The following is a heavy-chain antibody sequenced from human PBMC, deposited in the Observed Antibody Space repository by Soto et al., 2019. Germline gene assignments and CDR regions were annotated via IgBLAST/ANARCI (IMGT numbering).Heavy chain of an antibody. CDR2: IDYSGIT. Sequence: PSETLSLTCTVSGGSISRGNYNWSWIRQPPGKGLEWIGSIDYSGITHYNPSLEIRVSTSADTSKNQFSLKLSSVTAADTAVYYCARHGSYYDRSGYIDYWGQGTLVTVSS. CDR1: GGSISRGNYN. V-gene: IGHV4-39*01. CDR3: ARHGSYYDRSGYIDY. D-gene: IGHD3-22*01. J-gene: IGHJ4*02.